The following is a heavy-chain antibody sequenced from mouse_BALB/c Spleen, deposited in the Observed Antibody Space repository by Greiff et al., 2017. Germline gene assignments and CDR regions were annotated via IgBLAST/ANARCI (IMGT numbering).Heavy chain of an antibody. CDR2: IYPYNGGT. CDR3: AREDYGSSYGFAY. Sequence: EVQLQQSGPELVKPGASVKISCKASGYTFTDYNMHWVKQSHGKSLEWIGYIYPYNGGTGYNQKFKSKATLTVDNSSSTAYMELRSLTSEDSAVYYCAREDYGSSYGFAYWGQGTLVTVSA. J-gene: IGHJ3*01. V-gene: IGHV1S29*02. D-gene: IGHD1-1*01. CDR1: GYTFTDYN.